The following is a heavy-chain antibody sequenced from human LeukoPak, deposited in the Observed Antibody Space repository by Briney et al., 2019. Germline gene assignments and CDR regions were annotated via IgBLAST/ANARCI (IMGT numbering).Heavy chain of an antibody. Sequence: SSETLSLTCAVYGGSFSGYYWSWIRQPPGKGLEWIGEINHSGSTNYNPSLKSRVTISVDTSKNQFSLKLSSVTAADTAVYYCVIGYYYHYWGQGTQVTVSS. CDR1: GGSFSGYY. CDR3: VIGYYYHY. CDR2: INHSGST. V-gene: IGHV4-34*01. J-gene: IGHJ4*02.